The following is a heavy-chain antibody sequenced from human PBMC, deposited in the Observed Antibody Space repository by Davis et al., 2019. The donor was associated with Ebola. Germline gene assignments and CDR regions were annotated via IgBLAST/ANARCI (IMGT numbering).Heavy chain of an antibody. CDR2: IYYSGST. D-gene: IGHD3-22*01. CDR1: GGSISSSSYY. Sequence: MPSETLSLTCTVSGGSISSSSYYWGWIRRPPGKGLEWIGSIYYSGSTYYNPSLKSRVTISVDTSKNQFSLKLSSVTAADTAVYYCARLTVVSDAFDIWGQGTMVTVSS. J-gene: IGHJ3*02. CDR3: ARLTVVSDAFDI. V-gene: IGHV4-39*01.